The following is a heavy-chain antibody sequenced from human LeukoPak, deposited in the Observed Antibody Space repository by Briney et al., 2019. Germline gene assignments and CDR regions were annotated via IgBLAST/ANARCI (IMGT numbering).Heavy chain of an antibody. CDR2: AYSGGYT. Sequence: PGGSLRLSCAASGVTVSSSSMSWVRQAPGKGLEWVSAAYSGGYTNYADSVKGRFTISRDNSKNTLYLQMNSLRAEDTAVYYCARDHCSGGSCYSAYWGQGTLVTVSS. D-gene: IGHD2-15*01. CDR3: ARDHCSGGSCYSAY. V-gene: IGHV3-53*01. J-gene: IGHJ4*02. CDR1: GVTVSSSS.